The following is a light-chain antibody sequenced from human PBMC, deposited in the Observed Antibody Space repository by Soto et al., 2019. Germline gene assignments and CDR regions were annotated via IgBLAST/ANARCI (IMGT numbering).Light chain of an antibody. Sequence: DIQLTQSPSTLSASVGDRVTITCRASQTITNLLAWFQQKPGKAPEILIYKASSLQSGVPSRFSGSGSGTEFTLTISSLKPDDSATYYCLQYYDYRTFGKGTKVDIK. CDR3: LQYYDYRT. CDR1: QTITNL. J-gene: IGKJ1*01. CDR2: KAS. V-gene: IGKV1-5*03.